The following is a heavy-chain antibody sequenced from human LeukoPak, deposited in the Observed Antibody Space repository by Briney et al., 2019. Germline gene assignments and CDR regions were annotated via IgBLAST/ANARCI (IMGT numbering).Heavy chain of an antibody. D-gene: IGHD1-14*01. CDR3: ASWAGGNEPIASFDY. Sequence: ASVKVSCKTSGYTFTGYYMHWMRQAPGQGLEWMGWINLNSGGTNYAQKFQGRVIMTRDTSTSTAYMVLNRLRFDDTAVYYCASWAGGNEPIASFDYWGQGTLVTVSS. J-gene: IGHJ4*02. CDR2: INLNSGGT. CDR1: GYTFTGYY. V-gene: IGHV1-2*02.